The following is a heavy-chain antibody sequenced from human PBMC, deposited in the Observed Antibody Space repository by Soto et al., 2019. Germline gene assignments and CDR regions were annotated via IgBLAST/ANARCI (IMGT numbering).Heavy chain of an antibody. CDR3: ASLIYDFWSGYYEYNYYYYMDV. CDR1: GCSISSYY. Sequence: SETLSLTCTVSGCSISSYYWSWIRQPPGKRLERIRYIYYRKSTNYNPSLKSRVTISVDTSKNQFSLNLSSVTAADTAVYYCASLIYDFWSGYYEYNYYYYMDVWGKGTTVTVSS. J-gene: IGHJ6*03. V-gene: IGHV4-59*08. D-gene: IGHD3-3*01. CDR2: IYYRKST.